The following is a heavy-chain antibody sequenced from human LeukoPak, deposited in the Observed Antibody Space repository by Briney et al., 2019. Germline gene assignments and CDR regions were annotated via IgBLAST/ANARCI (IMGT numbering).Heavy chain of an antibody. Sequence: GGSLRLSCAASGFTFSSYSMNWVRQAPGKGLEWVSYISSSSSTIYYADSVKGRFTISRDNAKNSLYLQMNSLRAEDTAVYYCARDPTTSIIVVVPAAPDYWGQGTLVTVSS. V-gene: IGHV3-48*01. CDR2: ISSSSSTI. CDR3: ARDPTTSIIVVVPAAPDY. J-gene: IGHJ4*02. D-gene: IGHD2-2*01. CDR1: GFTFSSYS.